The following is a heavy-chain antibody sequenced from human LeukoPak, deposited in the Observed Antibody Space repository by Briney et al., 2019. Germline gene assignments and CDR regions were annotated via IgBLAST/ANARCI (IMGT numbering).Heavy chain of an antibody. J-gene: IGHJ4*02. Sequence: GGSLRLSCAASGFTFSSYAMTWVRQAPGKGLEWVSGISGSGSNTYYADSVKGRFTISRDNSKNTLYLQMNSLRAEDTAAYYCAKGTYDSRGHFDYWGQGTLVSVSS. D-gene: IGHD3-22*01. CDR2: ISGSGSNT. CDR3: AKGTYDSRGHFDY. CDR1: GFTFSSYA. V-gene: IGHV3-23*01.